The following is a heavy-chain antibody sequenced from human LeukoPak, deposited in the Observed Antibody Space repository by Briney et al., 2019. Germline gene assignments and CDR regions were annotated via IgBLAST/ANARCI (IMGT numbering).Heavy chain of an antibody. J-gene: IGHJ4*02. CDR2: INHSGST. CDR1: GGSFSGYY. V-gene: IGHV4-34*01. CDR3: AREGFPPYY. Sequence: PSETLSLTCAVYGGSFSGYYWSWIRQPPGKGLEWIGEINHSGSTNYNPSLKSRVTISVDTSKNQFSLKLSSVTAADTAVYYCAREGFPPYYWGQGTLVTVSS.